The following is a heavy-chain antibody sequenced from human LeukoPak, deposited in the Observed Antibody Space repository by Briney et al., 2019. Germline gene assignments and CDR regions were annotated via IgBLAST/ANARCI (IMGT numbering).Heavy chain of an antibody. J-gene: IGHJ3*02. V-gene: IGHV3-30*02. CDR2: IRYDGSNK. CDR3: ARVQDYDILTGHILGFGAFDI. Sequence: GGSLRLSCAASGFTLSSYGMHWVRQAPGKGLEWEAFIRYDGSNKYYADSVKGRFTISRDNSKNTLYLQMGSLRAEDMAVYYCARVQDYDILTGHILGFGAFDIWGQGTMVTVSS. D-gene: IGHD3-9*01. CDR1: GFTLSSYG.